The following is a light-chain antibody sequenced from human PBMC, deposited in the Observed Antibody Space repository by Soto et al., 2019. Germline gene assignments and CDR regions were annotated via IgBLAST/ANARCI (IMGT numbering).Light chain of an antibody. J-gene: IGKJ1*01. CDR1: QSVSSXY. CDR3: QQYGSSPWT. V-gene: IGKV3-20*01. CDR2: GAS. Sequence: EIVLTQSPGTLSLSPGERATLSCRASQSVSSXYLARYQQKPGQAPRLLIYGASSRATGIPDRFSGSGSGXXXXXXXXRLEPEDFAVYYCQQYGSSPWTFGQGTKVEIK.